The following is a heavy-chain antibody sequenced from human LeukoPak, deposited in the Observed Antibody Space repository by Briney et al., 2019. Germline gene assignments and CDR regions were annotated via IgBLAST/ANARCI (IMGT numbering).Heavy chain of an antibody. V-gene: IGHV5-51*01. CDR2: THPGDADT. Sequence: GESLKISCKGSGYSFANYWIAWVRQMPGKGLEWMGITHPGDADTRYSTSFQGQVTISADKSTGTAYLQWNSLEASDSATYYCARRGKDRNSGALDYWGQGTLVTVSS. D-gene: IGHD1-7*01. CDR1: GYSFANYW. J-gene: IGHJ4*02. CDR3: ARRGKDRNSGALDY.